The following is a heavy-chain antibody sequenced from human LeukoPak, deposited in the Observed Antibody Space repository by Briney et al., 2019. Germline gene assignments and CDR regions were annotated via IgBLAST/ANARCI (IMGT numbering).Heavy chain of an antibody. CDR2: IHTSGST. V-gene: IGHV4-4*09. CDR1: GGAIGFYY. Sequence: SETLSITCTVSGGAIGFYYWILIRQPPAQGLEWIGYIHTSGSTNYNPSLKSRVTLSVDTSKNQFSLKLTSVTAADTAVYYCARRQTYFDYWGQGTLVTVSS. J-gene: IGHJ4*02. CDR3: ARRQTYFDY.